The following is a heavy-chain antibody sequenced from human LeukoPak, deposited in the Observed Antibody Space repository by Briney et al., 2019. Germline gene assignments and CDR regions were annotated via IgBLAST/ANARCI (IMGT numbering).Heavy chain of an antibody. CDR3: ARESKSGYYRHDAFDI. Sequence: PSETLSLTCTVSGGSISSSSYYWGWIRQPPGKGLEWIGSIYYSGSTYYNPSLKSRVTISVDKSKNQFSLKLSSVTAADTAVYYCARESKSGYYRHDAFDIWGQGTMVTVSS. V-gene: IGHV4-39*07. CDR2: IYYSGST. J-gene: IGHJ3*02. CDR1: GGSISSSSYY. D-gene: IGHD3-22*01.